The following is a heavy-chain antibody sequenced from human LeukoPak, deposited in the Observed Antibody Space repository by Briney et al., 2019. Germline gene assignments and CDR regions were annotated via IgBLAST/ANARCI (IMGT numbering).Heavy chain of an antibody. Sequence: GGSLRLSCSASGFTFSTYWMHWVRQDPGKGLVWVSRISSDASITSYANPVKGRFTISRDNAKNTLYLQMNSLRAEDTALYYCATSARTYIGSSLDYWGQGTLVTVSS. D-gene: IGHD2-15*01. CDR2: ISSDASIT. CDR1: GFTFSTYW. V-gene: IGHV3-74*01. J-gene: IGHJ4*02. CDR3: ATSARTYIGSSLDY.